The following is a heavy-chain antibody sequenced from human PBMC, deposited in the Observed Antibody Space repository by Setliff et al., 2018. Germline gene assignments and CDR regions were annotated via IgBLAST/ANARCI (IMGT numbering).Heavy chain of an antibody. J-gene: IGHJ6*02. D-gene: IGHD3-3*01. CDR2: INAGNGNT. CDR3: ASNGQGNYNFWSGSYYYYCMDV. Sequence: ASVKVSCKASGYTFTSYAMHWVRQAHGQRLEWMGWINAGNGNTKYSQKCQGRVTITSDSSISTAYMELSGLRSDGTAVYYCASNGQGNYNFWSGSYYYYCMDVWCQGTTVTVSS. CDR1: GYTFTSYA. V-gene: IGHV1-3*01.